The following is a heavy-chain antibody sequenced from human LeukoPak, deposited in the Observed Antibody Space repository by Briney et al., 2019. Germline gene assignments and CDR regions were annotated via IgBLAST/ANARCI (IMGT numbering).Heavy chain of an antibody. V-gene: IGHV1-2*02. CDR2: INPNSGGT. Sequence: ASVKVSCKASGYTVTGYYMHWVRQAPGQGLEWMGWINPNSGGTNYAQKFQGRVTMTRDTSITTAYMELSRLRSDDTAVYYCARNIWFGESADAFDIWGQGTMVTVSS. J-gene: IGHJ3*02. D-gene: IGHD3-10*01. CDR3: ARNIWFGESADAFDI. CDR1: GYTVTGYY.